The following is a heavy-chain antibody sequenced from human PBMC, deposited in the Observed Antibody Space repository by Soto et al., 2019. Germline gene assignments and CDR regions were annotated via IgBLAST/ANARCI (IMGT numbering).Heavy chain of an antibody. V-gene: IGHV4-34*01. CDR3: ARGGYCSGGSCYTPASAYYYYYGMDV. CDR2: INHSGST. CDR1: GGSFSDHY. D-gene: IGHD2-15*01. Sequence: SETLSLTCAVYGGSFSDHYWSWIRQPPGKGLEWIGEINHSGSTNYNPSLKSRVTISVDTSKNQFSLKLSSVTAADTAVYYCARGGYCSGGSCYTPASAYYYYYGMDVWGQGTTVTVSS. J-gene: IGHJ6*02.